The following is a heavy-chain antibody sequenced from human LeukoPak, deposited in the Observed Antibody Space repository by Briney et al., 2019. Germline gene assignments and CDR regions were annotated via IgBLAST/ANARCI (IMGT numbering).Heavy chain of an antibody. CDR2: ISSYI. V-gene: IGHV3-21*01. Sequence: PGGSLRLSCATSGFIFNTYTINWVRQAPGKGLEWVSSISSYIYYADSVKGRFTISKDNAKNSLYLQMNSLRDEDTAVYYCARSVSLDYWGQGTLVTVSS. J-gene: IGHJ4*02. CDR1: GFIFNTYT. CDR3: ARSVSLDY.